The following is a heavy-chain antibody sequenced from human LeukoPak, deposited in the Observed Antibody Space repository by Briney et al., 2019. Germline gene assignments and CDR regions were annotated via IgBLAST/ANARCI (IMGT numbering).Heavy chain of an antibody. CDR2: INPKSGGT. CDR1: GYSFIGYY. V-gene: IGHV1-2*02. J-gene: IGHJ4*02. Sequence: ASVKVSCKASGYSFIGYYIHWVRQAPGQGHEWMGWINPKSGGTKFVQKFQGRVTITRDTSISTAYMELSSLRSDDAAVYYCARYGDCTNGVCYFDFWGQGTLVTVSS. CDR3: ARYGDCTNGVCYFDF. D-gene: IGHD2-8*01.